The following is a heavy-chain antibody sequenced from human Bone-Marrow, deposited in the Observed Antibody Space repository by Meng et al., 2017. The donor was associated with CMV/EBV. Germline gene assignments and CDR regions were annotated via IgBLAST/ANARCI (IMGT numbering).Heavy chain of an antibody. D-gene: IGHD3-3*01. Sequence: ASVKVSCKASGYTFTSYGISWVRQAPGQGPEWMGWISAYNGNTNYAQKLQGRVTMTTDTSTSTAYMELRSLRSDDTAVYYCARSDLNYDFWSGYYNRYYGMDVWGQGTTVTVSS. CDR3: ARSDLNYDFWSGYYNRYYGMDV. V-gene: IGHV1-18*01. CDR2: ISAYNGNT. CDR1: GYTFTSYG. J-gene: IGHJ6*02.